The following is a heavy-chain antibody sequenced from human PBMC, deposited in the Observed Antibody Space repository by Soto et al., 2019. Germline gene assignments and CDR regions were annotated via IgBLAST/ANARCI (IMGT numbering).Heavy chain of an antibody. CDR2: ISYDGSNK. CDR3: AKDHSSSYYFDY. D-gene: IGHD6-6*01. J-gene: IGHJ4*02. Sequence: QVQLVESGGGVVQPGRSLRLSCAASGFTFSSYGMHWVRQAPGKGLEWVAVISYDGSNKYYADSVKGRFTISRDNSKNTLYLQMNSLRAEDTAVYYCAKDHSSSYYFDYWGQGTLVTVSS. CDR1: GFTFSSYG. V-gene: IGHV3-30*18.